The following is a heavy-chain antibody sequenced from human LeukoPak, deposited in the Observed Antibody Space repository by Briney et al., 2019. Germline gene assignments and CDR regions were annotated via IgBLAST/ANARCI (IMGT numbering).Heavy chain of an antibody. Sequence: PGGSLRLSCAASGFTFDSYAMSWVRQAPGKGLGWVSAVSRFGGTTYYADSAKGRFTISRDNSNNTVYLQMNSLRVEDTALYYCVKHVGSRWSNNRFDPWGQGTLVTVS. CDR1: GFTFDSYA. J-gene: IGHJ5*02. V-gene: IGHV3-23*01. CDR2: VSRFGGTT. D-gene: IGHD6-13*01. CDR3: VKHVGSRWSNNRFDP.